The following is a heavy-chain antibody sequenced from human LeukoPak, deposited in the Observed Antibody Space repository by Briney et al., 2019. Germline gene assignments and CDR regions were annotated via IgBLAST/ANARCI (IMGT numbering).Heavy chain of an antibody. CDR2: FDPEDGET. CDR1: GGTFISYA. Sequence: ASVKVSCKASGGTFISYAISWVRQAPGQGLEWMGGFDPEDGETIYAQKFQGRVTMTEDTSTDTAYMELSSLRSEDTAVYYCATDLDSSIYMSGFDYWGQGTLVTVSS. V-gene: IGHV1-24*01. J-gene: IGHJ4*02. CDR3: ATDLDSSIYMSGFDY. D-gene: IGHD1-1*01.